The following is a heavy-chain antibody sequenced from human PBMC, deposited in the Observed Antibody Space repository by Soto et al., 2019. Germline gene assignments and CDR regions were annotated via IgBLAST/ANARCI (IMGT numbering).Heavy chain of an antibody. D-gene: IGHD2-21*02. CDR1: GGSISSYY. CDR3: AREAVVVTAAGTFDI. Sequence: PSATLSLTRTVSGGSISSYYWSWIRQPPVKGLEWIGYIYYSGSTNYNPSLKSRVTISVDTSKNQFSLKLSSVTAADTAVYYCAREAVVVTAAGTFDIWGQGTMVTVSS. J-gene: IGHJ3*02. CDR2: IYYSGST. V-gene: IGHV4-59*01.